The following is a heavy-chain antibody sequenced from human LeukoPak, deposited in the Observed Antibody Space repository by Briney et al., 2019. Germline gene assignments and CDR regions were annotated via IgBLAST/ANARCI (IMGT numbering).Heavy chain of an antibody. CDR1: GFIFSTYS. CDR3: ARDRPTGASRLFVVQ. CDR2: MSSGGTYI. V-gene: IGHV3-21*04. J-gene: IGHJ4*02. D-gene: IGHD3-3*01. Sequence: GGSLRLSCAASGFIFSTYSMTWVRQAPGKGLEWVSSMSSGGTYIYYADSVRGRFTSSRDNAKNSLSLVMKSLRAEDTAVYYFARDRPTGASRLFVVQWGQGTLVTVSS.